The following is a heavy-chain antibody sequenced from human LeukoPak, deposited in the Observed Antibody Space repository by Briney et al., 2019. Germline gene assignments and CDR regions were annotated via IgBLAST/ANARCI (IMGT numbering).Heavy chain of an antibody. J-gene: IGHJ4*02. CDR2: ISSSSSYI. CDR1: GFTFSSYS. CDR3: ARDRSIAVADYFDC. V-gene: IGHV3-21*01. Sequence: VGSLRLSCAASGFTFSSYSMNWVRQDPGKGLERVSSISSSSSYIYYADSVKGRFTISRDNAKNSLYLQMNSLRAEDTAVYYCARDRSIAVADYFDCWGQGTLVTVSS. D-gene: IGHD6-19*01.